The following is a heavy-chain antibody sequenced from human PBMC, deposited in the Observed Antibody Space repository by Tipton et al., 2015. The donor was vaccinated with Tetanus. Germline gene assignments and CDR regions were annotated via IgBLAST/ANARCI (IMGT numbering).Heavy chain of an antibody. CDR3: ARGWSECSSWSCSPFDS. J-gene: IGHJ4*02. V-gene: IGHV3-30*04. D-gene: IGHD2-2*01. CDR2: ISSDGKKQ. CDR1: GVTFGRDV. Sequence: SLRLSCEADGVTFGRDVMHWVRQAPGKGLEWVAEISSDGKKQSYRDSVKGRFTISRDNFKNTLFLQLTSLRPEDTAAYYCARGWSECSSWSCSPFDSWGQGTLVTVSS.